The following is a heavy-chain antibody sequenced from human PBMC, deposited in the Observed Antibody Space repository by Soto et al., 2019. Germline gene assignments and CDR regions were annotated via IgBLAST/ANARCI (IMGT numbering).Heavy chain of an antibody. V-gene: IGHV1-18*01. CDR2: ISAYNGNT. CDR1: GYTFTSYG. D-gene: IGHD1-26*01. CDR3: ARTYSPFDD. J-gene: IGHJ4*02. Sequence: QVQLVQSGAEVKKPGASVKVSCKASGYTFTSYGISWVRQTPGQGLEWMGWISAYNGNTHYAQKLQGRVTGPTGTPTGTADLGLGSRTSGATVVYYRARTYSPFDDWGQGTLISFSS.